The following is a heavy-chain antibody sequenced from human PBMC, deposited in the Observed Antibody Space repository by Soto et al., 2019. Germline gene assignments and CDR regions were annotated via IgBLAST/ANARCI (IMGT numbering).Heavy chain of an antibody. J-gene: IGHJ6*02. Sequence: ASVKVSCKASGGTFSSYAISWVRQAPGQGLEWMGGIIPIFGTANYAQKFQGRVTITADESTSTAYMELSSLRSEDTAVYYCARGEESGYSYGYYYYYGMDVWGQGTTVTVS. D-gene: IGHD5-18*01. V-gene: IGHV1-69*13. CDR1: GGTFSSYA. CDR3: ARGEESGYSYGYYYYYGMDV. CDR2: IIPIFGTA.